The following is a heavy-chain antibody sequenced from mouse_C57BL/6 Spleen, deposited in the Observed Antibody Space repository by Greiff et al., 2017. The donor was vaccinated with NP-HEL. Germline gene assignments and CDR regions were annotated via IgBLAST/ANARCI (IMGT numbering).Heavy chain of an antibody. V-gene: IGHV1-52*01. CDR1: GYTFTSYW. J-gene: IGHJ1*03. Sequence: QVQLQQPGAELVRPGSSVKLSCKASGYTFTSYWMHWVKQRPIQGLEWIGNIDPSDSETHYNQKFKDKATLTVDKSSSTAYMQLSSLTSEDSAVYYCARRAYYSNYGHFDVWGTGTTVTVSS. D-gene: IGHD2-5*01. CDR3: ARRAYYSNYGHFDV. CDR2: IDPSDSET.